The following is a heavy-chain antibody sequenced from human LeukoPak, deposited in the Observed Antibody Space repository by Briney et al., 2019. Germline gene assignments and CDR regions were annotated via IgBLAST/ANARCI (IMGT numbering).Heavy chain of an antibody. V-gene: IGHV3-49*03. J-gene: IGHJ4*02. Sequence: SLRLACTASGFTVGDYAVSWFRQAPGRGWEGVGFIRSKGYAGTTEYAAYVTGRFTMSRGAAKSRAYLQRASLTPEYTTVYYCTRANWGVVVVPEGYWGEGTLVTVSS. CDR2: IRSKGYAGTT. D-gene: IGHD2-15*01. CDR3: TRANWGVVVVPEGY. CDR1: GFTVGDYA.